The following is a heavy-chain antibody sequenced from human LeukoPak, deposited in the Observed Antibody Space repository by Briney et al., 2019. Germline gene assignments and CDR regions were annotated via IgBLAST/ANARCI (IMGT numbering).Heavy chain of an antibody. D-gene: IGHD6-19*01. Sequence: GGSLRLSCAAPGFMFHDYAIHWVRQAPGKGLEWVSLISGDGGSTFYADSVKGRLTISRDNSKNSLYLQMNSLRSDDTALYYCARESESSGWYDYWGQGTLVTVSS. J-gene: IGHJ4*02. CDR1: GFMFHDYA. CDR3: ARESESSGWYDY. CDR2: ISGDGGST. V-gene: IGHV3-43*02.